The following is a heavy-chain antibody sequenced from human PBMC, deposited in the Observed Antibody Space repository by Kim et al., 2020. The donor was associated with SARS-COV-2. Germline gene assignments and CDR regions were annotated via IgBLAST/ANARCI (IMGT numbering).Heavy chain of an antibody. V-gene: IGHV2-70*01. D-gene: IGHD5-12*01. J-gene: IGHJ4*02. Sequence: TTLKTRLTISKDTSKTQVVLTMNNMDPVDTATYYCARNRVATMDRFDYWGQGTLVTVSS. CDR3: ARNRVATMDRFDY.